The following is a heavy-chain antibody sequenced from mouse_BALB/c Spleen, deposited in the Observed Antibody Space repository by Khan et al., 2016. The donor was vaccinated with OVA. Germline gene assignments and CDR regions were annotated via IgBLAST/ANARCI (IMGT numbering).Heavy chain of an antibody. J-gene: IGHJ3*01. CDR3: ARAGYGGLAY. Sequence: EVELVESGGGLVKPGGSLKLSCAASGFSFSDYYMYWIRQTPEKRLEWVATISDGGGSTYYPDSVKGRFTISSDNAKNNLYLQMSSLQSEDTAIYYCARAGYGGLAYWGQGTLVTVSA. V-gene: IGHV5-4*02. CDR2: ISDGGGST. D-gene: IGHD1-1*02. CDR1: GFSFSDYY.